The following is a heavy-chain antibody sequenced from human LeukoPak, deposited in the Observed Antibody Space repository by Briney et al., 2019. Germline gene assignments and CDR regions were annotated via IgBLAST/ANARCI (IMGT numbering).Heavy chain of an antibody. D-gene: IGHD3-3*01. CDR3: ARTDFWSGKDAFDI. CDR2: INEDGSEK. CDR1: GFSFGNYW. Sequence: GGCLRLSCAASGFSFGNYWMKWVRQDPVKGLEWVANINEDGSEKYYVDSVRGRFTISRDNAKNSLYLQMNSLRAEDTAVYYCARTDFWSGKDAFDIWGQGTMVTVSS. J-gene: IGHJ3*02. V-gene: IGHV3-7*01.